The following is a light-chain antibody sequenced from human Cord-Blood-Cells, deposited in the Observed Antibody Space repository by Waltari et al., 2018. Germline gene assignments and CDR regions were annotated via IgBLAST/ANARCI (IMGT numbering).Light chain of an antibody. CDR3: CSYAGSSIWV. V-gene: IGLV2-23*01. CDR2: EGS. J-gene: IGLJ3*02. CDR1: SSDVGSYNL. Sequence: QSALTQPASVSGSPGQSITISCTGTSSDVGSYNLFSWYQQHPGKAPKPMLYEGSKRPSGVSDRFSGSKSGNTASLTISGLQAEDEADYYCCSYAGSSIWVFGGGTKLTVL.